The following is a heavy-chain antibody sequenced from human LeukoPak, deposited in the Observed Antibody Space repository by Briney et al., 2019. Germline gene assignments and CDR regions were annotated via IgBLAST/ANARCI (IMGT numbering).Heavy chain of an antibody. D-gene: IGHD2-15*01. CDR3: ATPFRYCSGGSCWAKLAFDY. V-gene: IGHV1-24*01. J-gene: IGHJ4*02. CDR2: FDPEDGET. Sequence: ASVKVSCKVSGYILTELSMHWVRQAPGKGLEWMGGFDPEDGETIYAQKFQGRVTVTEDTSTDTAYMELSSLRSEDTAVYYCATPFRYCSGGSCWAKLAFDYWGQGTLVTVSS. CDR1: GYILTELS.